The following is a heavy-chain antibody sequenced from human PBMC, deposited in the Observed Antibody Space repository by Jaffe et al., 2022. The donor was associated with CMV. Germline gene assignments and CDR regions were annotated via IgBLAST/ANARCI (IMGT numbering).Heavy chain of an antibody. CDR1: GYSFTSYW. V-gene: IGHV5-10-1*03. D-gene: IGHD3-22*01. CDR2: IDPSDSYT. Sequence: EVQLVQSGAEVKKPGESLRISCKGSGYSFTSYWISWVRQMPGKGLEWMGRIDPSDSYTNYSPSFQGHVTISADKSISTAYLQWSSLKASDTAMYYCARPPRDYYDSNSGAFDIWGQGTMVTVSS. J-gene: IGHJ3*02. CDR3: ARPPRDYYDSNSGAFDI.